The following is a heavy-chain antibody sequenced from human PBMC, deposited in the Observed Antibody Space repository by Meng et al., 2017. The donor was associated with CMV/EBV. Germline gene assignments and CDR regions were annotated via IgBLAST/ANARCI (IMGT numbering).Heavy chain of an antibody. Sequence: YSIHWVRQAPGQGLEWMGWINAGNGDTKSSQKFQGRLTITRDSSASTVYMELSSVRFEDTAVYYCARTRTYCASTSCYTGGYHFDYWGQGTLVTVSS. V-gene: IGHV1-3*01. J-gene: IGHJ4*02. CDR2: INAGNGDT. D-gene: IGHD2-2*02. CDR1: YS. CDR3: ARTRTYCASTSCYTGGYHFDY.